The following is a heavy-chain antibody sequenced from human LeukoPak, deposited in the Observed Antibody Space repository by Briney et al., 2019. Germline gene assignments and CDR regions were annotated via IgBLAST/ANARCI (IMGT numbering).Heavy chain of an antibody. CDR1: GFTFSRYS. V-gene: IGHV3-21*01. CDR3: ARESRLLGAAAGTLGEVYCMDV. Sequence: GGSLRLSCAASGFTFSRYSMNWVRQAPGKGLEWVSSISSSRRYIYYADSAKGRFTISRDNAKNSLYLQMNSLRAEDTAVYYCARESRLLGAAAGTLGEVYCMDVWGKGTTVTVSS. J-gene: IGHJ6*04. D-gene: IGHD6-13*01. CDR2: ISSSRRYI.